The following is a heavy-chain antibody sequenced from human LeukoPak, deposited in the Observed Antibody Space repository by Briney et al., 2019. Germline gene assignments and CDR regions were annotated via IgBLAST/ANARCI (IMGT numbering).Heavy chain of an antibody. Sequence: HPGRSLRLSCAASGFTFSSYGMHWVRQAPGKGLEWVAVIWYDGSNKYYADSVKGRFTISRDNSKNTLYLQMNSLRAEDTAVYYCARGPISNLRPLYYFDYWGQGTLVTVSS. CDR2: IWYDGSNK. CDR3: ARGPISNLRPLYYFDY. CDR1: GFTFSSYG. V-gene: IGHV3-33*01. J-gene: IGHJ4*02. D-gene: IGHD1-14*01.